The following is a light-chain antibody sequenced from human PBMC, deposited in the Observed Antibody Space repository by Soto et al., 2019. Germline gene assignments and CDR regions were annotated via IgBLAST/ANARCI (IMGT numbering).Light chain of an antibody. CDR1: SSDVGGYNY. CDR2: DVS. CDR3: RSYSSSSTLL. V-gene: IGLV2-14*01. J-gene: IGLJ2*01. Sequence: QSALTQPASVSGSPGQSITISCTGTSSDVGGYNYVSWYQQHPGKAPKLMIYDVSNRPSGVSNRFSGSKSGNTAALPISGLQAEDEADYYCRSYSSSSTLLFGGGTKLTVL.